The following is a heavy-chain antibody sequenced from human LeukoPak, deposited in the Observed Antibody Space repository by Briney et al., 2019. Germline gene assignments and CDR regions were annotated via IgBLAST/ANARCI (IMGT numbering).Heavy chain of an antibody. V-gene: IGHV4-39*02. CDR3: AGGLGYCNIISCLNWFDP. J-gene: IGHJ5*02. D-gene: IGHD2-15*01. CDR2: IYYSGST. CDR1: GGSISSSSYY. Sequence: SETLSLTCTVSGGSISSSSYYWGWIRQPPGKGLEWIGNIYYSGSTYYNPSLKSRVTISVDTSKNHFALKLSSVTAADTAVYFCAGGLGYCNIISCLNWFDPWGQGTLVTVSS.